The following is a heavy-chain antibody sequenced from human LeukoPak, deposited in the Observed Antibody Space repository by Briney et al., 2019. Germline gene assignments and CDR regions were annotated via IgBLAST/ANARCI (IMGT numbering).Heavy chain of an antibody. CDR1: GGSISSSNW. V-gene: IGHV4-4*02. D-gene: IGHD6-25*01. J-gene: IGHJ4*02. Sequence: PSETLSLTCAVSGGSISSSNWWSWVRQPPGKGLEWIGEIYHSGSTNYNPSLKSRVTISVDKSKNQFSLKLSSVTAADTAVYYCASPEGHRLYFDYWGQGTLVTVSS. CDR2: IYHSGST. CDR3: ASPEGHRLYFDY.